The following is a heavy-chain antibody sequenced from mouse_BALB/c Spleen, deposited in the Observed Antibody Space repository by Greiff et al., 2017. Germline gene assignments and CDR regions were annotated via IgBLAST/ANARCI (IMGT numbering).Heavy chain of an antibody. CDR2: IWGGGST. V-gene: IGHV2-6-4*01. CDR3: ARTYYDYDGHYYAMDY. CDR1: GFSLSRYS. D-gene: IGHD2-4*01. Sequence: VMLVESGPGLVAPSQSLSITCTVSGFSLSRYSVHWVRQPPGKGLEWLGMIWGGGSTDYNSALKSRLSISKDNSKSQVFLKMNSLQTDDTAMYYCARTYYDYDGHYYAMDYWGQGTTLTVSS. J-gene: IGHJ2*01.